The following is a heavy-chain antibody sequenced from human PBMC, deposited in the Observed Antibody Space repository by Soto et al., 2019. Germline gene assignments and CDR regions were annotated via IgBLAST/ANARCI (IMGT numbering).Heavy chain of an antibody. D-gene: IGHD3-3*01. J-gene: IGHJ4*02. V-gene: IGHV4-31*03. Sequence: SETLSLTCTVSGGSISSGCYYWSWVRQHPGKGLEWIGYIYYSGSTYYNPSLKSRVTISVDTSKNQFSLKLSSVTAADTAVYYCAREPTYYDFWSGYSAIDYWGQGTLVTVSS. CDR1: GGSISSGCYY. CDR3: AREPTYYDFWSGYSAIDY. CDR2: IYYSGST.